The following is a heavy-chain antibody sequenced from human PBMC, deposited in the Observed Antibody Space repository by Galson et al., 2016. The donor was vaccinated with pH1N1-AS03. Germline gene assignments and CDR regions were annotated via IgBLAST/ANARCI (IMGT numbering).Heavy chain of an antibody. V-gene: IGHV4-38-2*01. Sequence: TCAVSGYSISSGYYWGWIRQPPGKGLEWIGSIYHSGSTYYNPSLMSRVTISVDTSKNRFSLKVTSVTAADTAVYYCARVGTYFDFWSGYSDFDYWGQGTLVTVSS. D-gene: IGHD3-3*01. CDR2: IYHSGST. J-gene: IGHJ4*02. CDR3: ARVGTYFDFWSGYSDFDY. CDR1: GYSISSGYY.